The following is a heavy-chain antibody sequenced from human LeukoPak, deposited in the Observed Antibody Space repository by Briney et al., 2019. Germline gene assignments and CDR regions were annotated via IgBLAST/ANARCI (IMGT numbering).Heavy chain of an antibody. V-gene: IGHV1-18*01. D-gene: IGHD6-13*01. CDR3: ARGTGVGRVAAALMYNWFDP. Sequence: ASVKVSCKASGYTFTSYGISWVRQAPGQGLEWMGWISAYNGNTNYAQKLQGRVTMTTDTSTSTAYMELRSLRSDDTAVYYCARGTGVGRVAAALMYNWFDPWGQGTLVTVSS. J-gene: IGHJ5*02. CDR2: ISAYNGNT. CDR1: GYTFTSYG.